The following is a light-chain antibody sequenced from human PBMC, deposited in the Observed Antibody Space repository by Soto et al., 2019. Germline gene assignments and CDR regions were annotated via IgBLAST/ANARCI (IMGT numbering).Light chain of an antibody. CDR1: QSIRRW. J-gene: IGKJ1*01. Sequence: DIQMTQSPSTLSASVGDRVSINCRASQSIRRWLAWYQQRPGKAPKVLIYDASSLESGVPSRFSGSGSGTEFTLTISSLQPDDFATYYCQQYDNWPWTFGQGTKVDIK. CDR2: DAS. CDR3: QQYDNWPWT. V-gene: IGKV1-5*01.